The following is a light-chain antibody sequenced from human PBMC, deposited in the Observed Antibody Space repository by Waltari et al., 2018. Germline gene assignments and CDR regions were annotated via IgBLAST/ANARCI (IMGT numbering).Light chain of an antibody. CDR3: QQYGSSPPLYT. CDR1: QSVSTNY. J-gene: IGKJ2*01. V-gene: IGKV3-20*01. Sequence: EIVLTQSPGTLSLSPGERVTLSCRASQSVSTNYLAWYQQKPGQAPRLLIYGASSRATVIPDRFSGSGSGTDFALTISRLEPEDFAVYYCQQYGSSPPLYTFGQGTKLEIK. CDR2: GAS.